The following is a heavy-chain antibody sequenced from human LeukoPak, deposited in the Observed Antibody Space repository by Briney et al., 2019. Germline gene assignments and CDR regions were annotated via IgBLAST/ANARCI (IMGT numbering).Heavy chain of an antibody. Sequence: PGGSLRLSCAASGFIFNNYAMSWVRQAPGKGLEWVSAISNTGGSTYYADSVKGRFAISRDNSKNTLSLQMDSLRVEDTAVYYCAKDWTTVVTPKGYYFDSWGQGTLVTVSS. J-gene: IGHJ4*02. CDR3: AKDWTTVVTPKGYYFDS. CDR2: ISNTGGST. CDR1: GFIFNNYA. D-gene: IGHD4-23*01. V-gene: IGHV3-23*01.